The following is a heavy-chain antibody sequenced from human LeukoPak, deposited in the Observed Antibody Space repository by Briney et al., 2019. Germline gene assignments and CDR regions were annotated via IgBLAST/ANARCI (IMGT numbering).Heavy chain of an antibody. V-gene: IGHV1-2*02. Sequence: ASVKVSCKASGYTLTGYYIHRVRQAPGQGLEWMGWINPNSGVTNYAQKFQGRVTLTRDTPISTAYMEVSRLRSDDTAVYYCARAHMTTVTLGDYWGQGTLVTVSS. D-gene: IGHD4-11*01. J-gene: IGHJ4*02. CDR3: ARAHMTTVTLGDY. CDR2: INPNSGVT. CDR1: GYTLTGYY.